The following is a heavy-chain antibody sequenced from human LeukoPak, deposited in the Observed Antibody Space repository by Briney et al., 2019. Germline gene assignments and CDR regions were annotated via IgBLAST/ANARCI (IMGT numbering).Heavy chain of an antibody. J-gene: IGHJ4*02. CDR1: GFTFSSYS. Sequence: GGSLRLSCAASGFTFSSYSMNWVRQAPGKGLEWVSSISSSSSYIYYADSVKGRFTISRDNAKNSLYLQMNSLRAEDTAVYYCAKDEIAAAGNYWGQGTLVTVSS. D-gene: IGHD6-13*01. CDR2: ISSSSSYI. V-gene: IGHV3-21*01. CDR3: AKDEIAAAGNY.